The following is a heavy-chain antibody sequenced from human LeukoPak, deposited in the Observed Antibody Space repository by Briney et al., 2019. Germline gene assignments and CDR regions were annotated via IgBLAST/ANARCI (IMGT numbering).Heavy chain of an antibody. J-gene: IGHJ6*02. V-gene: IGHV3-9*01. CDR3: AKALVSTPPCYGMDV. CDR2: IRWRSGSI. Sequence: GGSLRLSCAASGFTFENHAMHWVRQAPGKGREWVSGIRWRSGSIGYADSVKGRFTISRDNAQKSLYLQMNSLRAEDTALYYCAKALVSTPPCYGMDVWGQGTTVTVSS. D-gene: IGHD3-10*01. CDR1: GFTFENHA.